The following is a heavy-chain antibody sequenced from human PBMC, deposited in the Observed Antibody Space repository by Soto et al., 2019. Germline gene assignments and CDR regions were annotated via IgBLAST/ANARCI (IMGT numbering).Heavy chain of an antibody. Sequence: SVKVSCKASGGTFSSYAISWVRQAPGQGLEWMGGIIPIFGTANYAQKFQGGVTITADESTSTAYMELSSLRSEDTAVYYCANDFWSGPGNWFDPWGQGTLVTVSS. CDR1: GGTFSSYA. V-gene: IGHV1-69*13. CDR2: IIPIFGTA. D-gene: IGHD3-3*01. CDR3: ANDFWSGPGNWFDP. J-gene: IGHJ5*02.